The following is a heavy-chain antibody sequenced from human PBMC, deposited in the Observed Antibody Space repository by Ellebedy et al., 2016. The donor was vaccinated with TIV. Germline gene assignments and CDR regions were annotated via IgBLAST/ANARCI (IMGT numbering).Heavy chain of an antibody. D-gene: IGHD6-19*01. J-gene: IGHJ4*02. CDR3: ARGFPAAWELAGA. Sequence: SETLSLXXPLYGPSVTGYYWSWIRQPPGKGLEWIGEVTHTGGTNYNPSLESRVTMSLDTSENQFSLKLNSVNVADTAVYYCARGFPAAWELAGAWGQGTLVTVSA. CDR1: GPSVTGYY. CDR2: VTHTGGT. V-gene: IGHV4-34*01.